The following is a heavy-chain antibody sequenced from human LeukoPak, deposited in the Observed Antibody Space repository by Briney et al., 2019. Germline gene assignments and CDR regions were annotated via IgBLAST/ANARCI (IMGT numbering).Heavy chain of an antibody. CDR2: IKQDGSEK. Sequence: GGSLRLSCAASGFTFSSYWMSWVRQAPGKGLEWVANIKQDGSEKYYVDSVKGRFTISRDNAKSSLYLQMNSLRAEDTAVYYCARVSSSWYENWFDPWGQGTLVTVSS. J-gene: IGHJ5*02. V-gene: IGHV3-7*01. CDR1: GFTFSSYW. CDR3: ARVSSSWYENWFDP. D-gene: IGHD6-13*01.